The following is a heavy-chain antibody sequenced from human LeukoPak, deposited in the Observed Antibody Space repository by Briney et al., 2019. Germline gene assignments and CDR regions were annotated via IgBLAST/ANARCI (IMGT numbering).Heavy chain of an antibody. Sequence: PSETLSLTCAVYGGSFSGYYWSWIRQPPGKGLEWIGEINHSGSTNYNPSLKSRVTISVDTSKNQFSLKLSSVTAADTAVYYCARGLRQYYGSGSYYNGGDFDYWGQGTLVTVSS. CDR2: INHSGST. J-gene: IGHJ4*02. CDR3: ARGLRQYYGSGSYYNGGDFDY. V-gene: IGHV4-34*01. CDR1: GGSFSGYY. D-gene: IGHD3-10*01.